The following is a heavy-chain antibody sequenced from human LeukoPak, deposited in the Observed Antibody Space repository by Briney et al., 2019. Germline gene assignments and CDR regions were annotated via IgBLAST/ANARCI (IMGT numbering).Heavy chain of an antibody. V-gene: IGHV3-30-3*01. D-gene: IGHD6-13*01. CDR2: ISYDGSNK. Sequence: PGGSLRLSCAASGFSFSSYSIHWVRQAPGKGLEWVAVISYDGSNKYYADSVKGRFTISRDNSKNTLYLQMNSLRAEDTAVYYCAREIGQQLVENWFDPWGQGTLVTVSS. J-gene: IGHJ5*02. CDR1: GFSFSSYS. CDR3: AREIGQQLVENWFDP.